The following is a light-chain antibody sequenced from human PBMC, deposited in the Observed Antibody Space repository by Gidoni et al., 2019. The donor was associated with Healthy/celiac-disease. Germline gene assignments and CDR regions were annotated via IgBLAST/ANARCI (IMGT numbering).Light chain of an antibody. Sequence: QSALTQPASVSGSPGQSITISCTGTSSDVGGYHYVSWYQQHPGKAPKLMIYDVSNRPSGVSNRFSGSKSGNTASLTISGLQAEDEADYYCSSYTSISPVVFGGGTKLTGL. CDR1: SSDVGGYHY. CDR3: SSYTSISPVV. V-gene: IGLV2-14*01. CDR2: DVS. J-gene: IGLJ2*01.